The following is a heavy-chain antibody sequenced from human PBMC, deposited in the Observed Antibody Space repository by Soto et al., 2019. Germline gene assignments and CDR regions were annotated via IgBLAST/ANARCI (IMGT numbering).Heavy chain of an antibody. D-gene: IGHD3-10*01. CDR3: ASSKMGLISVLET. J-gene: IGHJ5*02. V-gene: IGHV4-61*01. Sequence: KASETLSLTCTVSGGSVSSGSFYWTWIRQPPGKGLEWIGYIYNSETTNYNPSLKRRVTMLLDTSKNQFSLKMTSVTAADTAVYYCASSKMGLISVLETWGQGTLVTVSS. CDR2: IYNSETT. CDR1: GGSVSSGSFY.